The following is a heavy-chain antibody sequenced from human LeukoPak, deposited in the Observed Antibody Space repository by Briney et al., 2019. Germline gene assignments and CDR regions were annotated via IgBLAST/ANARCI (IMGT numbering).Heavy chain of an antibody. CDR3: ARGLDGDFVDYYYYMDV. Sequence: ASVKVSCKASGYSFTGYYMHWVRQAPGQGLEWMGWINRNSGGTNYAQKFQGRVTMTRDTSISTAYMELSRLRSDDTAVYYCARGLDGDFVDYYYYMDVWGKGTTVTVSS. CDR1: GYSFTGYY. V-gene: IGHV1-2*02. CDR2: INRNSGGT. D-gene: IGHD4-17*01. J-gene: IGHJ6*03.